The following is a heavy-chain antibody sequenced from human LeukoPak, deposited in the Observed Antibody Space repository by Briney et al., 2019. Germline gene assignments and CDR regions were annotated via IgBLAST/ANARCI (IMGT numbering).Heavy chain of an antibody. CDR1: GYTFTGYY. CDR2: INPNSGGT. Sequence: ASVKVSCKASGYTFTGYYMHWVRQAPGQGLEWMGWINPNSGGTNYAQKFQGRVTMTRDTSISTAYMELSRLRSDDTAVYYCARDSITIFGDNWFDPWGQGTLVTVSS. CDR3: ARDSITIFGDNWFDP. V-gene: IGHV1-2*02. D-gene: IGHD3-3*01. J-gene: IGHJ5*02.